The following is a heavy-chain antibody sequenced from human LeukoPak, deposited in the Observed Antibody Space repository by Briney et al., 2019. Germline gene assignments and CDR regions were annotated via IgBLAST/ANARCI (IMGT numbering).Heavy chain of an antibody. CDR3: TTVGSGYLYAFDI. CDR1: GFTFSSYS. D-gene: IGHD3-10*01. J-gene: IGHJ3*02. CDR2: IKTRVEGGTT. Sequence: GGSLRLSCAASGFTFSSYSMNWVRPAPGKGREWVGRIKTRVEGGTTDYAGPVKGRVTMSRDDSKNRLYLQMNSLKIENTAVYYCTTVGSGYLYAFDIWGQGTMVTVSS. V-gene: IGHV3-15*01.